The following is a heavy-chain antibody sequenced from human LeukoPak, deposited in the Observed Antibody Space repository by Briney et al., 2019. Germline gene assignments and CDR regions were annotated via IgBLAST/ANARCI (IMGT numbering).Heavy chain of an antibody. Sequence: GESLKISCQGSGYTFTNSWSAWVRQMPGKGLEWMGIIYPGDSDTRYSPSFQGQVTMSADKSIATAYLQWSSLKASDSAIYYCARQVGGTYSYHFDYWGQGSLVTVSS. V-gene: IGHV5-51*01. CDR1: GYTFTNSW. CDR3: ARQVGGTYSYHFDY. J-gene: IGHJ4*02. CDR2: IYPGDSDT. D-gene: IGHD1-26*01.